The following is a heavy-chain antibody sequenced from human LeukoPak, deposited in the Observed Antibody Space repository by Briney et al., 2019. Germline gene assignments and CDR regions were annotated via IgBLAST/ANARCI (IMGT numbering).Heavy chain of an antibody. CDR3: AKDHSADGWPTFEY. CDR1: GFTFSSYA. D-gene: IGHD5-24*01. Sequence: GGSLRLSCAASGFTFSSYAMSWVRQAPGKGLEWLASITKYDGRLYYADSVRGRFTISRDTSQNELYLQMNSLRVDDSAIYYCAKDHSADGWPTFEYWGRGTLVTVSS. J-gene: IGHJ4*02. V-gene: IGHV3-23*01. CDR2: ITKYDGRL.